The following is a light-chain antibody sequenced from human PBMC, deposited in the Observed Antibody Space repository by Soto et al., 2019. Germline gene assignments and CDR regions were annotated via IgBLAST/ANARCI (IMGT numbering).Light chain of an antibody. CDR3: QQYDNWPLT. CDR1: QSVSSN. J-gene: IGKJ4*01. V-gene: IGKV3-15*01. CDR2: GAS. Sequence: MVMTHSPATLPVSPSQSSTLSFRASQSVSSNLAWYQQKPGQAPRFLIYGASTRATGIPARFSGSGSGTEFTLTISSLQSEDFAVYYCQQYDNWPLTFGGGTKVDIK.